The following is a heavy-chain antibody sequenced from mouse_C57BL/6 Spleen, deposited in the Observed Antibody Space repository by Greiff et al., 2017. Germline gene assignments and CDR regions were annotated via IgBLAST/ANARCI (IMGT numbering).Heavy chain of an antibody. V-gene: IGHV1-52*01. CDR1: GYTFTSYW. D-gene: IGHD2-2*01. J-gene: IGHJ2*01. CDR2: IDPSDSET. CDR3: ARSTMVKYYFDY. Sequence: QVQLQQPGAELVRPGSSVKLSCKASGYTFTSYWMHWVKQRPIQGLEWIGNIDPSDSETHYNQKFKDKATLTVDKSSSTAYMQLSSLTSEDSAVYYCARSTMVKYYFDYCGQGTTRTVSS.